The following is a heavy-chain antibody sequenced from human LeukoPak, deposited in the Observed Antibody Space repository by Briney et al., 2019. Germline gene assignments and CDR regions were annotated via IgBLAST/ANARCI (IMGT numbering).Heavy chain of an antibody. D-gene: IGHD6-19*01. J-gene: IGHJ5*02. Sequence: GGSLRLSCAASGFTFSSYAMSWVRQAPGKGLGWVSAISGSGGSTYHADSVKGRFTISRDNSKNTLYLQRNSLRAEDTAVYYCANHYSSGWLDPWGQGTLVTVSS. CDR3: ANHYSSGWLDP. CDR1: GFTFSSYA. V-gene: IGHV3-23*01. CDR2: ISGSGGST.